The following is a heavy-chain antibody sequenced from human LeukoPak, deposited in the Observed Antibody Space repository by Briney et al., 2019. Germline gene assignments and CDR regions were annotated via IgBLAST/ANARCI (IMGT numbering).Heavy chain of an antibody. Sequence: GESLKISCKTSGYSFTSYWIAWVRQMPGKGLEWMGIIYPGDSDTRYSPSFQGQVTISADKSISTAYLQWSSLKASDTAMYYCARPQSIAAADFDYWGQGTLVTVSS. V-gene: IGHV5-51*01. CDR2: IYPGDSDT. D-gene: IGHD6-13*01. CDR1: GYSFTSYW. CDR3: ARPQSIAAADFDY. J-gene: IGHJ4*02.